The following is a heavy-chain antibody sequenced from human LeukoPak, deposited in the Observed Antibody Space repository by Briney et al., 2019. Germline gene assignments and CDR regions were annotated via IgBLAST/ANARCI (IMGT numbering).Heavy chain of an antibody. Sequence: SETLSLTCTVSGVSISSYYWSWIRQPPGKGLEWIGYIYYSGSTNYNPSLKSRVTISVDTSKNQFSLKLSSVTAADTAVYYCARRLYGSYAFDIWGQGTMVTVSS. CDR1: GVSISSYY. D-gene: IGHD2/OR15-2a*01. CDR3: ARRLYGSYAFDI. J-gene: IGHJ3*02. CDR2: IYYSGST. V-gene: IGHV4-59*08.